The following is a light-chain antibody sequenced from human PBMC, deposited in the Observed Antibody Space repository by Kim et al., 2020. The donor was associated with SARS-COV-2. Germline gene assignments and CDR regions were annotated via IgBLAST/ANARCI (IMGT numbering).Light chain of an antibody. V-gene: IGKV4-1*01. CDR3: QKYYSTPPS. Sequence: RATLNCKSSQTVLYNSNNKNYLAWYQQKPGQAPKLLIYWASIRESGVSDRFSGSGSETDFTLTISSLQAEDVAVYYCQKYYSTPPSSGQGTKLEI. J-gene: IGKJ2*03. CDR1: QTVLYNSNNKNY. CDR2: WAS.